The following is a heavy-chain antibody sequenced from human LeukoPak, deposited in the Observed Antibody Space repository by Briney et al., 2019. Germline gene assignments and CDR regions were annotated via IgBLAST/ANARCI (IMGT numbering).Heavy chain of an antibody. CDR1: GFTFDDYG. J-gene: IGHJ1*01. Sequence: GGSLRLSCAASGFTFDDYGMHWVRQAPGKGLEWVSLISGDSGVTSYSDSVQGRFTISRDNNKNSLFLQMTSLRTEDTAVYYCARTKSYYYDSSLLHWAQGTLVAVSS. V-gene: IGHV3-43*02. CDR2: ISGDSGVT. CDR3: ARTKSYYYDSSLLH. D-gene: IGHD3-22*01.